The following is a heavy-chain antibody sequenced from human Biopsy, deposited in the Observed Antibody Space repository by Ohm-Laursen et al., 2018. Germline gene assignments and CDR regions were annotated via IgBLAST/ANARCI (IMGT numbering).Heavy chain of an antibody. CDR2: VDWDVYK. Sequence: PTQTLTLTCSFSGFSLSARGMCVRWIRQAPGKALEWLARVDWDVYKDYNASLQSKLSISKDTSNDQVVLTVNNVDPADTATYYCARTPILIVSAGLVYRHRRHLQGMDVWGQGIAVTVS. V-gene: IGHV2-70*11. CDR1: GFSLSARGMC. CDR3: ARTPILIVSAGLVYRHRRHLQGMDV. J-gene: IGHJ6*02. D-gene: IGHD6-13*01.